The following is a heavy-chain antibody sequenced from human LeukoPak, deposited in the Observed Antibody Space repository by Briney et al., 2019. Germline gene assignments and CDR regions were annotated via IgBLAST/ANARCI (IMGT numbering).Heavy chain of an antibody. CDR2: ISYDGSNK. CDR3: AKDQRAGIRGSSSYYYYGMGV. CDR1: GFTFSSYG. V-gene: IGHV3-30*18. Sequence: GGSLRLSCAASGFTFSSYGMHWVRQAPGKGLEWVAVISYDGSNKYYADSVKGRFTISRDNSKNTLYLQMNSLRAEDTAVYYCAKDQRAGIRGSSSYYYYGMGVWGQGTTVTVSS. D-gene: IGHD6-6*01. J-gene: IGHJ6*02.